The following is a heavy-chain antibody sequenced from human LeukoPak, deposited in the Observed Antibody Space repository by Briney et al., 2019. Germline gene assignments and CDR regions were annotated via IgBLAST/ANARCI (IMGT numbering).Heavy chain of an antibody. D-gene: IGHD3-9*01. CDR2: IYYSGST. CDR3: ARGGDILTGPH. Sequence: SQTLSLTCTVSGGSISSGDYYWSWIRQPPGKGLEWIGYIYYSGSTYYNPSLKSRVTISVDTSKNQFSLKLSSVTAAATAVYYCARGGDILTGPHWGQGTLVTVSS. J-gene: IGHJ4*02. CDR1: GGSISSGDYY. V-gene: IGHV4-30-4*01.